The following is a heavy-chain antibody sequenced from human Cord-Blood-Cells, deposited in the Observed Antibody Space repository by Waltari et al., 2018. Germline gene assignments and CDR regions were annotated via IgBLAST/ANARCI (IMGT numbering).Heavy chain of an antibody. D-gene: IGHD3-10*01. V-gene: IGHV3-9*01. J-gene: IGHJ4*02. CDR2: ISWNSGSI. CDR3: AKTPPDYYGSGSYFPYFDY. CDR1: GFTFDDYA. Sequence: EVQLVESGGGLVQPGRSLRLSCAASGFTFDDYAMHWVRQAPGTGLEWVSGISWNSGSIGYVDSVKGRFTISRDNAKNSLYLQMNSLRAEDTALYYCAKTPPDYYGSGSYFPYFDYWGQGTLVTVSS.